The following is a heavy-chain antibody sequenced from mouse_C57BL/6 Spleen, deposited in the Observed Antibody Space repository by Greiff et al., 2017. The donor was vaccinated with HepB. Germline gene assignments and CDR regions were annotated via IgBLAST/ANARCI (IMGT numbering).Heavy chain of an antibody. J-gene: IGHJ3*01. V-gene: IGHV7-4*01. Sequence: EVKLLESGGGLVQPGASLRLSCAASGFTFNDYYMSWVRQPPGKALEWLALIRKKANGYTTEYTAPVKARFTISTDNTQNILYLPMNTLRAEDSANYYCVKAGSAGSSYAGFAYWGQGTLVTVSA. CDR3: VKAGSAGSSYAGFAY. CDR2: IRKKANGYTT. CDR1: GFTFNDYY. D-gene: IGHD1-1*01.